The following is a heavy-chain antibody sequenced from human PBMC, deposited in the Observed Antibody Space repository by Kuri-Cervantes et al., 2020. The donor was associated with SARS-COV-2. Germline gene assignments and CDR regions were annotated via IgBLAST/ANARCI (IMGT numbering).Heavy chain of an antibody. Sequence: GGSLRLSCAASGFTFSSYSMNWVRQAPGKGLEWVSYISSSGSTIYYADSVKGRFTISRDNSKNTLYLQMNSLRAEDTAVYYCAKDLTIAVAGFNWYFDLWGRGTLVTVSS. D-gene: IGHD6-19*01. V-gene: IGHV3-48*01. CDR3: AKDLTIAVAGFNWYFDL. J-gene: IGHJ2*01. CDR1: GFTFSSYS. CDR2: ISSSGSTI.